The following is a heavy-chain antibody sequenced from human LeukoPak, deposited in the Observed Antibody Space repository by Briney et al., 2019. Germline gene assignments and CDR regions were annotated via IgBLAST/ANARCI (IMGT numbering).Heavy chain of an antibody. Sequence: QAGGSLRLSCAASGLTFSSYAMSWVRQAPGKGLEWVSAIRGSGGSTYYADSVKGRFTISRDNSKNTLYLQMNSLRAEDTAVYYCAKDKVSGSSGWYSYFDYWGQGTLVTVSS. D-gene: IGHD6-19*01. J-gene: IGHJ4*02. CDR2: IRGSGGST. V-gene: IGHV3-23*01. CDR3: AKDKVSGSSGWYSYFDY. CDR1: GLTFSSYA.